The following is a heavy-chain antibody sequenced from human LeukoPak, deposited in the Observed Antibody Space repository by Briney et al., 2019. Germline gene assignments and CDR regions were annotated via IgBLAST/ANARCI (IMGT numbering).Heavy chain of an antibody. CDR2: INHSGST. Sequence: SETLSLTCAVYGGSFSGYYWSWIRQPPGKGLEWIGEINHSGSTNYNPSLKSRVTISVDTSKNQFSLKLSSVTAADTAVYYCARLSYYDSFARYYFDYWGQGTLVTVSS. D-gene: IGHD3-22*01. V-gene: IGHV4-34*01. J-gene: IGHJ4*02. CDR1: GGSFSGYY. CDR3: ARLSYYDSFARYYFDY.